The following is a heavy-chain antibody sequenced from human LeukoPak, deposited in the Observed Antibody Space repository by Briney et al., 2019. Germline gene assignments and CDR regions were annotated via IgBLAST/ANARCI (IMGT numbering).Heavy chain of an antibody. V-gene: IGHV3-30*04. Sequence: GGSLRLSCAASGFTFSSYAMHWVRQAPGKGLEWVAVISYDGSNKYYADSVKGRFTISRDNSKNTLYLQMNSLRAEDTAVYYCARGFSSSGDGYWGQGTLVTVSS. CDR3: ARGFSSSGDGY. CDR2: ISYDGSNK. J-gene: IGHJ4*02. D-gene: IGHD6-13*01. CDR1: GFTFSSYA.